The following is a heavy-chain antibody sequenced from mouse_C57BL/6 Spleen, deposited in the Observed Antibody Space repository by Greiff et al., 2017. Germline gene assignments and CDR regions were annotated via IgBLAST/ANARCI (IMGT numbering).Heavy chain of an antibody. V-gene: IGHV1-69*01. Sequence: QVQLQQPGAELVMPGASVKLSCKASGYTFTSYWMHWVKQRPGQGLELIGELDPSDSHTNYNQKFKGKSTLTVDKSSSTAYMQLSSLTSEDSAVYYCASNPGYGDVWGTGTTVTVSS. CDR2: LDPSDSHT. CDR1: GYTFTSYW. J-gene: IGHJ1*03. CDR3: ASNPGYGDV.